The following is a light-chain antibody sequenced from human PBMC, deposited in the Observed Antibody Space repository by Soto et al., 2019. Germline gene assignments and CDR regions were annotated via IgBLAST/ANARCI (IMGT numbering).Light chain of an antibody. Sequence: SYELTQPPSVSVAPGKTARITCGGNNSGRKSVHWYQQKPGQAPMLVIYYNSDRPSGIPERFSGSNSGNTATLTISRVEAGDEADYYCQVWDSSSDHPNVVFGGGTKVTVL. CDR2: YNS. CDR3: QVWDSSSDHPNVV. V-gene: IGLV3-21*04. J-gene: IGLJ2*01. CDR1: NSGRKS.